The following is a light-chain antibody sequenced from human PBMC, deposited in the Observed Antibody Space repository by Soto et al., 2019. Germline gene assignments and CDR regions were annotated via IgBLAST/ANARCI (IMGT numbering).Light chain of an antibody. CDR3: AAWDDTLDAQV. CDR2: DNT. V-gene: IGLV1-40*01. CDR1: SSDIGAGYR. J-gene: IGLJ3*02. Sequence: QSVLTQPPSVSGAPGERVTISCTGSSSDIGAGYRVRWYQQVPGTAPKLLIYDNTNRPSGVSVRFSGSKSGTSVSLAISGLRSDDEATYYCAAWDDTLDAQVFGGGTKLTVL.